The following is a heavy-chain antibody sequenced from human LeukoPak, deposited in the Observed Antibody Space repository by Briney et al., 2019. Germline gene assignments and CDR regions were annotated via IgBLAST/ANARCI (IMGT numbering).Heavy chain of an antibody. CDR2: FDSEDGET. V-gene: IGHV1-24*01. CDR1: GYTVTELS. J-gene: IGHJ3*02. Sequence: GASVKVSCKVSGYTVTELSMHWVRQAPGKGLEWMGGFDSEDGETIYAQKFQGRVTMTEDTSTDTAYMELSSLRSEDAAVYYCATALTAVAGTGDAFDIWGQGTMVTVSS. D-gene: IGHD6-19*01. CDR3: ATALTAVAGTGDAFDI.